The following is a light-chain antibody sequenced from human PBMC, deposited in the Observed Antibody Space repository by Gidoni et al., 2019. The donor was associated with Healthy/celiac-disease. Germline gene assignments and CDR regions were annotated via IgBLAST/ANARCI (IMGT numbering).Light chain of an antibody. V-gene: IGKV1-39*01. CDR1: QSISSY. Sequence: DIQMTQSPSSLSASVGDRVTITCRASQSISSYLNWYQLKPGKAPKLLIYAASSLQSGVPSRFSGSGSVTDFTLTISSLQPEDFATFYCQQSYSTPLTFXGXTKVEIK. J-gene: IGKJ4*01. CDR2: AAS. CDR3: QQSYSTPLT.